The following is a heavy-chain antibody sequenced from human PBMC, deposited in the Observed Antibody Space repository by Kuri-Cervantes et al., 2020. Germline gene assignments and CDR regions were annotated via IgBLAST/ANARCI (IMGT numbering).Heavy chain of an antibody. Sequence: GGSLRLCCAASGFTFNDYHMSWVRQAPGKGLEWVSVVHNDGKTFYADSVKGRFTISRDNANSEVQLQMHSLRAEDTAVYYCAKDGRNYSPSYFDSWGQGTLVTVSS. V-gene: IGHV3-53*01. CDR3: AKDGRNYSPSYFDS. CDR1: GFTFNDYH. D-gene: IGHD4-11*01. J-gene: IGHJ4*02. CDR2: VHNDGKT.